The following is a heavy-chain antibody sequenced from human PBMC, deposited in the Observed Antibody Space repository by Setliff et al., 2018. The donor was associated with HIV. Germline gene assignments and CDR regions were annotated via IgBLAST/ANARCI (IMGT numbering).Heavy chain of an antibody. CDR1: GESSNDYY. V-gene: IGHV4-34*01. CDR2: IHHTGHI. CDR3: ARFEVTPVTTRDS. D-gene: IGHD4-17*01. Sequence: SETLSLTCAFYGESSNDYYWNWIRQPPGKGLEWIGEIHHTGHINNHPSFKSRVTISLDKSTNQFSLKMKSVTAADSAVYYCARFEVTPVTTRDSWGQGTLFTVSS. J-gene: IGHJ4*02.